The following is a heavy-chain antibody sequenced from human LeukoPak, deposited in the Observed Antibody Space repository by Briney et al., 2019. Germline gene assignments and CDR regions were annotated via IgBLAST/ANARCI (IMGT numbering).Heavy chain of an antibody. CDR1: GYTFTGYY. V-gene: IGHV1-2*02. D-gene: IGHD3-22*01. CDR3: ARASEYYDSSGYHN. Sequence: ASVKVSCKASGYTFTGYYMHWVRQAPGQGLEWMGWINPNSGGTNYAQKFQGRVTMTRDTSISTAYMELSRLRSDDTAVYYFARASEYYDSSGYHNWGQGTLVTGSS. CDR2: INPNSGGT. J-gene: IGHJ4*02.